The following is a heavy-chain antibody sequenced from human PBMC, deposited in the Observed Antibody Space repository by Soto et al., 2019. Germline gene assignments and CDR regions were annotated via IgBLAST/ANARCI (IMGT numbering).Heavy chain of an antibody. CDR3: ARDWLSRTVDY. CDR2: KWYDGRNT. V-gene: IGHV3-33*01. J-gene: IGHJ4*02. CDR1: GLTFSSYG. Sequence: QGHLVRPGGAVVKPGSSLRLPWQASGLTFSSYGMHWVRQAPGKGREWVAVKWYDGRNTYYADSVKGRFTISRDDSKNTVYLQMNSLRVEDTAVYYCARDWLSRTVDYWGQGTLVTVSS. D-gene: IGHD5-12*01.